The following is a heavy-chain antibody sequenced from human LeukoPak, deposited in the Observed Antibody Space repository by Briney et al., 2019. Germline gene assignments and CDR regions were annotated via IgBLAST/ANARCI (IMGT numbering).Heavy chain of an antibody. CDR1: GFTFSDYW. CDR2: IKHDGSEQ. CDR3: ARGGGFFDAFDI. Sequence: GGSLRLSCAASGFTFSDYWMTWVRQGPGKGLEWVANIKHDGSEQYYVDSVKGRFTISRDNAKNSLYLQMNSLRAEDTAVYYCARGGGFFDAFDIWGQGTMVTVSS. J-gene: IGHJ3*02. V-gene: IGHV3-7*01. D-gene: IGHD2-15*01.